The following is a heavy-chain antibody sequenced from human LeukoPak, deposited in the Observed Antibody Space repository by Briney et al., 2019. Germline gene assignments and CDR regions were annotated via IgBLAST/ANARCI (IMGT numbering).Heavy chain of an antibody. V-gene: IGHV1-18*01. D-gene: IGHD6-19*01. CDR3: ARDDPLDKISSGWGP. CDR1: GYTFTSYG. CDR2: ISAYNGNT. Sequence: AASVKVSCKASGYTFTSYGISWVRQAPGQGLEWMGWISAYNGNTSYAQKFQGRVTMTRDTSTNTVYMELSSLRSEDTAVYYCARDDPLDKISSGWGPWGQGTLVTVSS. J-gene: IGHJ5*02.